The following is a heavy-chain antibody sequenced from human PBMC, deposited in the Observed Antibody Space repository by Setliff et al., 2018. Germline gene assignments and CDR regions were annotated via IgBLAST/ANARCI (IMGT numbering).Heavy chain of an antibody. V-gene: IGHV3-53*01. J-gene: IGHJ4*02. CDR3: ATTTPYDY. CDR1: GLTVSNDF. D-gene: IGHD4-17*01. Sequence: PGGSLRLSCVVSGLTVSNDFMGWVRQAPGKGLEWVSVIYNIGETRYADSVKGRFTISRDNSKNTLYLQMNSLRAEDTAVYYCATTTPYDYWGQGTLVTVSS. CDR2: IYNIGET.